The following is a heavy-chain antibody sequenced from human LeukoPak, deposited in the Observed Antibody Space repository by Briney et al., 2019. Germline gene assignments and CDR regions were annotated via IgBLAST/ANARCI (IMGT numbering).Heavy chain of an antibody. V-gene: IGHV1-8*03. CDR3: ARGRGIAVAGKRHFDY. CDR2: LNPNSGNT. D-gene: IGHD6-19*01. CDR1: GYTFTNYD. Sequence: ASVKVSCKASGYTFTNYDINWVRQAIGQGLEWMGWLNPNSGNTGYAQKFQGRVTITRNTPLNTAYMELSSLTSEDTAVYYCARGRGIAVAGKRHFDYWGQGTLVTVSS. J-gene: IGHJ4*02.